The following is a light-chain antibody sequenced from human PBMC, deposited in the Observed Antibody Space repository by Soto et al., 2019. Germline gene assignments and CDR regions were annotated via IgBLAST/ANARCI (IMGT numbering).Light chain of an antibody. CDR1: QSISSY. Sequence: DIQMTQCPSSLSASLGDRVTITCRASQSISSYLNWYQQKPGKAPKLLIYAASSLQSGVPSRFSGSGSGTDFTLSISSLQPEDFATYYCQQSYSTPYTFGQGTKLEIK. CDR2: AAS. V-gene: IGKV1-39*01. J-gene: IGKJ2*01. CDR3: QQSYSTPYT.